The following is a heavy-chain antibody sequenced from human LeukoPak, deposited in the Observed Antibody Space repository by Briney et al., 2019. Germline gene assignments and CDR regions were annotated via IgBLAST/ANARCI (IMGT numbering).Heavy chain of an antibody. CDR2: INTNTGNA. Sequence: ASVKVSCKASGYTFTSYAMNWVRQAPGQGLEWMGWINTNTGNATYAQGFTGRFVLSLDTSVRTAYLQISSLKAEDTAVYYYARDLTMVTPGYWGQGTLVTVSS. CDR3: ARDLTMVTPGY. V-gene: IGHV7-4-1*02. D-gene: IGHD3-10*01. CDR1: GYTFTSYA. J-gene: IGHJ4*02.